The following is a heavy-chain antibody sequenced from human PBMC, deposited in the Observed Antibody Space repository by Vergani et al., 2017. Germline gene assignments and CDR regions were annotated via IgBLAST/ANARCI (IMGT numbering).Heavy chain of an antibody. Sequence: EVQLLEPGGGLVQPGGSLRLSCAASGFTFSSYAMSWVRQAPGKGLEWVSAISGSGGSTYYADSVKGRFPISRDNSKNALYLQMNSLRAEDTAVYYCAKDLIFLSYNWFDPWGQGTMVTVSS. V-gene: IGHV3-23*01. CDR2: ISGSGGST. J-gene: IGHJ5*02. CDR3: AKDLIFLSYNWFDP. CDR1: GFTFSSYA. D-gene: IGHD3-3*01.